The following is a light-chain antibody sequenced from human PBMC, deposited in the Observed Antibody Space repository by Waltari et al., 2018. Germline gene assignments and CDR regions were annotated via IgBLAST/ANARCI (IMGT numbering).Light chain of an antibody. CDR2: VNSDGEQ. CDR1: SGHTSYA. CDR3: QTWDTNIVV. V-gene: IGLV4-69*01. J-gene: IGLJ2*01. Sequence: QLLVTQSPSASASLGASVKLTCTLSSGHTSYAIAWHQHHSEKGPRLLMSVNSDGEQTKGDGIPDRFSGSSSGAERYLTIYSLQSEDEAYHYCQTWDTNIVVFGGGTKVTVL.